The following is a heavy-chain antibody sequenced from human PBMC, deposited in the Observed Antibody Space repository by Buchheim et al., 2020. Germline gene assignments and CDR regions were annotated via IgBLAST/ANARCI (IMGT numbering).Heavy chain of an antibody. CDR2: ISYDGSNK. D-gene: IGHD2-8*01. CDR1: GFTFSSYG. Sequence: QVQLVESGGGVVQPGRSLRLSCAASGFTFSSYGMHWVRQAPGKGLEWVAVISYDGSNKYYADSVKGRFTISRDNSKNTLYLQMNSLRAEDTAVYYCAKDPGLMVYAIYYYYYYGMDVWGQGTT. CDR3: AKDPGLMVYAIYYYYYYGMDV. J-gene: IGHJ6*02. V-gene: IGHV3-30*18.